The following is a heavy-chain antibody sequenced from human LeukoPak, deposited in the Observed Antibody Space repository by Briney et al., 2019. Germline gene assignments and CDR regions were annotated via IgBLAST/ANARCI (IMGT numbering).Heavy chain of an antibody. CDR2: ISYDGSNE. D-gene: IGHD4-23*01. J-gene: IGHJ5*02. Sequence: GRSLRLSCEASGFTFSSHSMHWVRQAPGKGLEWVALISYDGSNEYYADSVKGRFTISRDNSKNTLYLQMYSLTSEDTAVYYCARDYGGSSGWFDPWGQGTLVTVSS. CDR1: GFTFSSHS. V-gene: IGHV3-30-3*01. CDR3: ARDYGGSSGWFDP.